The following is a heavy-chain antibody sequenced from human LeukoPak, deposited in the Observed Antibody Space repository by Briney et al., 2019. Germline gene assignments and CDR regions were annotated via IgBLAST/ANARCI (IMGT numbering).Heavy chain of an antibody. Sequence: PGGSLRLSCAASGFTFSDHYMDWVRPAPGKGLEWVGRSSNKANSYTPQYAASVTGSFTTSRNDSKNSLYLQRNSLKTEDTAVYYCVRERDYYGSGSEDYYFDYWGQGTLVTVSS. V-gene: IGHV3-72*01. D-gene: IGHD3-10*01. CDR2: SSNKANSYTP. CDR1: GFTFSDHY. J-gene: IGHJ4*02. CDR3: VRERDYYGSGSEDYYFDY.